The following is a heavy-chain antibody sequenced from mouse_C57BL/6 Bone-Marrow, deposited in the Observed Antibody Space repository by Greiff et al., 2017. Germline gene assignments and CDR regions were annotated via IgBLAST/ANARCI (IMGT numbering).Heavy chain of an antibody. J-gene: IGHJ2*01. CDR3: AKTTTVVAGDY. CDR1: GYTFTSYW. Sequence: VQLQQPGAELVMPGASVKLSCKASGYTFTSYWMHWVKQRPGQGLEWIGEIDPSDSYTNYNQKVKGKSTLTVDKSSSTAYMQLSSLSSEDSAVYYCAKTTTVVAGDYWGQGTTLTVSS. V-gene: IGHV1-69*01. CDR2: IDPSDSYT. D-gene: IGHD1-1*01.